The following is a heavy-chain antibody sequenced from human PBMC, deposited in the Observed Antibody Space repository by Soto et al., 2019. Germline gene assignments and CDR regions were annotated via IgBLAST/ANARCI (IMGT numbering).Heavy chain of an antibody. J-gene: IGHJ4*02. CDR2: IYYSGST. D-gene: IGHD3-22*01. CDR1: GGSISSGDYY. Sequence: SETLSLTCTVSGGSISSGDYYWSWIRQPPGKGLEWIGYIYYSGSTYYNPSLKSRVTISVDTSKNQFSLKLSSVTAADTAVYYCERKPNAPSSGSGFDYWGQGTLVTVSS. V-gene: IGHV4-30-4*01. CDR3: ERKPNAPSSGSGFDY.